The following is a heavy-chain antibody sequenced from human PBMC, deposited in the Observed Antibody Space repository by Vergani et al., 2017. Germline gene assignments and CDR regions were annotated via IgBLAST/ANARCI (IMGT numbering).Heavy chain of an antibody. Sequence: QVQLVQSGAEVKKPGSSVKVSCKASGGTFSSYAISWVRQAPGQGLEWMGGIIPIFGTANYAQKFQGRVTITADESTSTAYMELSSLRSEDTAVYYCARLGEQGPMIVVNPYYFYYWGQGTLVTVSS. D-gene: IGHD3-22*01. CDR2: IIPIFGTA. J-gene: IGHJ4*02. V-gene: IGHV1-69*12. CDR1: GGTFSSYA. CDR3: ARLGEQGPMIVVNPYYFYY.